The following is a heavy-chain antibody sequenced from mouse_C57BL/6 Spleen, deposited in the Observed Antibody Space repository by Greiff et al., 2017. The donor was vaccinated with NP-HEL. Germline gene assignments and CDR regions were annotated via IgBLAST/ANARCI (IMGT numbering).Heavy chain of an antibody. Sequence: VQLQQPGAELVRPGTSVKLSCKASGYTFTSYWMHWVKQRPGQGLEWIGVIDPSDSYTNYNQKFKGKATLTVDTSSSTAYMQLSSLTSEDSAVYYCARGSSGYDYAMDYWGQGTSVTVSS. CDR1: GYTFTSYW. J-gene: IGHJ4*01. D-gene: IGHD3-2*02. CDR3: ARGSSGYDYAMDY. CDR2: IDPSDSYT. V-gene: IGHV1-59*01.